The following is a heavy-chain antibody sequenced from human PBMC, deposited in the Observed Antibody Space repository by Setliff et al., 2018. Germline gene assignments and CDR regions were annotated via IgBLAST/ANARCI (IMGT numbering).Heavy chain of an antibody. CDR3: AREALQRAGLYFFDI. V-gene: IGHV1-69*13. Sequence: ASVKVSCKASGGTFNTYGLSWVRQAPGQGLEWMGGIIPIIGEPNYAQKFQGRVTITADESTSTAYMELRSLKSEDTAVYYCAREALQRAGLYFFDIWGQGMLGTVSS. D-gene: IGHD3-10*01. J-gene: IGHJ4*02. CDR2: IIPIIGEP. CDR1: GGTFNTYG.